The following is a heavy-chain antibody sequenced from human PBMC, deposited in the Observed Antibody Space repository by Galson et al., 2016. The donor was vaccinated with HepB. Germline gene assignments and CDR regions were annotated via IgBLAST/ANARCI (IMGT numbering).Heavy chain of an antibody. CDR1: GYTFNNYG. CDR3: ARCGVYYYESSRYLQAELLDP. V-gene: IGHV1-18*01. CDR2: ISVYNGNT. D-gene: IGHD3-22*01. Sequence: SVKVSCKASGYTFNNYGVSWVRQAPGQGLEWMGWISVYNGNTQYAQKLQGRVTMTTDTSTTTAYMELRSLRSDDTAVYYCARCGVYYYESSRYLQAELLDPWAREPWSPSPQ. J-gene: IGHJ5*02.